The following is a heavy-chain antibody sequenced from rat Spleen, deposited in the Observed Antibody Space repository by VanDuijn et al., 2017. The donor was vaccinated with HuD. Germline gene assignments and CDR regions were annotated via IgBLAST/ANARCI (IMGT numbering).Heavy chain of an antibody. D-gene: IGHD4-3*01. V-gene: IGHV5-29*01. Sequence: EVQLVESDGGLVQPGTSLKLSCAASGFSYSYYYMAWVRQAPTKGLEWVATIGYDGSKIYYRGSVKGRFTISRDNAKRTLYLQMDSLRSEDTATYYCARRGYNSGYFDYWGQGVMVTVSS. J-gene: IGHJ2*01. CDR1: GFSYSYYY. CDR2: IGYDGSKI. CDR3: ARRGYNSGYFDY.